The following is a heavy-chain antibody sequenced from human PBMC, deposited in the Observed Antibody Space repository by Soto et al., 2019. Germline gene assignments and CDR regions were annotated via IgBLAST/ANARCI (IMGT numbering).Heavy chain of an antibody. CDR1: GAALNSGNYY. D-gene: IGHD2-21*01. J-gene: IGHJ5*02. Sequence: SETLSLTCSVSGAALNSGNYYWSWIRQVPGKGLEWIGHIYVTGAVDYNPSLRDRITIPQDTSERQFSLNLRLVTAADTAVYYCARLRIATNNYKWFDPWGQGTLVTVSS. CDR2: IYVTGAV. V-gene: IGHV4-31*03. CDR3: ARLRIATNNYKWFDP.